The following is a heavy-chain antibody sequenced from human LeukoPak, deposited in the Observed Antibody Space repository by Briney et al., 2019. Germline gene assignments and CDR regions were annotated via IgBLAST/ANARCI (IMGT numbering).Heavy chain of an antibody. Sequence: SETLSLTCTVSGDSISSYFWSWLRQPPGKGLEWFGYIYYSGSTNYNPSLKSRVTISVDTSKNQFSLKLSSVTAAGTAVYYCARNSDYDPLGYYYYYMDVWGKGTTVTVSS. CDR2: IYYSGST. CDR3: ARNSDYDPLGYYYYYMDV. V-gene: IGHV4-59*01. D-gene: IGHD4-17*01. J-gene: IGHJ6*03. CDR1: GDSISSYF.